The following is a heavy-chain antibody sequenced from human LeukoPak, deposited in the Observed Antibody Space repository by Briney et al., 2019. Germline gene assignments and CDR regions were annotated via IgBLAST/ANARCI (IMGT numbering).Heavy chain of an antibody. D-gene: IGHD2-15*01. CDR3: ARGPYCSGGSCYWGPFDY. J-gene: IGHJ4*02. CDR2: INHSGST. V-gene: IGHV4-34*01. Sequence: SETLSLTCAVYGGSFSGYYWSWIRQPPGKGLEWIGEINHSGSTNYNPSLKSRVTISVDASKNQFSLKLSSVTAADTAVYYCARGPYCSGGSCYWGPFDYWGQETLVTVSS. CDR1: GGSFSGYY.